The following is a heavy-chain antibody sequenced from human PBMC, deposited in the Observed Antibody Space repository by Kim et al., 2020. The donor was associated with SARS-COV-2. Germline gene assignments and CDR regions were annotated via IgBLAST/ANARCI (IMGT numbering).Heavy chain of an antibody. CDR3: ARFGYRYSVDD. CDR1: GLAFNNAW. V-gene: IGHV3-15*01. D-gene: IGHD5-18*01. J-gene: IGHJ4*02. CDR2: IRRRADGGTT. Sequence: GGSLRLSCAASGLAFNNAWMSWLRQAPGKGLEWVDHIRRRADGGTTDYATSVKGRFTISRDDSEDTLYLQMNSLKTEDTAVYYCARFGYRYSVDDWGQGT.